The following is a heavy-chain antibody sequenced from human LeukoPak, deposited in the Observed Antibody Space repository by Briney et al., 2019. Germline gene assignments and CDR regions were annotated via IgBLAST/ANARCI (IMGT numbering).Heavy chain of an antibody. V-gene: IGHV4-61*02. Sequence: SQTLSLTCTVSGGSISSGSYDWSWIRQLAGKGLEWIGRIYTSGSTNYNPSLKSRVTISVDTSKNQFSLKLSSVTAADTAVYYCARGADYYDSSGQQYFQHWGQGTLVTVSS. CDR1: GGSISSGSYD. CDR2: IYTSGST. D-gene: IGHD3-22*01. J-gene: IGHJ1*01. CDR3: ARGADYYDSSGQQYFQH.